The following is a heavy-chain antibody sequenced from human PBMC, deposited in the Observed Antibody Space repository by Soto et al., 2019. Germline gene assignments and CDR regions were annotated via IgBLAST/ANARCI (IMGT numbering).Heavy chain of an antibody. D-gene: IGHD2-2*01. V-gene: IGHV4-31*03. CDR2: IYYSGST. CDR3: RVVQAARGINSFDP. CDR1: GGSISSGGYY. J-gene: IGHJ5*02. Sequence: SETLSLTCTVSGGSISSGGYYWSWIRQHPGKGLEWIGYIYYSGSTYYNPSLKSRVTISVDTSKNQFSLKLSSVTAADTAVYYCRVVQAARGINSFDPWGQGTLVTVSS.